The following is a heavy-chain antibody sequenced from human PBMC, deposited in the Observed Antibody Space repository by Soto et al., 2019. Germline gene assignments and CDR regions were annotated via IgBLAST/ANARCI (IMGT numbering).Heavy chain of an antibody. D-gene: IGHD1-1*01. Sequence: EVQVVESGGDLVEPGGSLRLSCVTSGFRFSSAWMSWVRQAPGKGLEWVARIKSTKDGGARDYAAPVNGRFSISRDDSKSTVYLQMNSLRVEDTALYYCVEGWNDFWGQGTLLTVSS. CDR1: GFRFSSAW. CDR3: VEGWNDF. CDR2: IKSTKDGGAR. J-gene: IGHJ4*02. V-gene: IGHV3-15*01.